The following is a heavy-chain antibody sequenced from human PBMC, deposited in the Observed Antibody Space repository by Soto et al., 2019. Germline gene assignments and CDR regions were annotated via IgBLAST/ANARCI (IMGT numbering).Heavy chain of an antibody. CDR2: IYYSGST. J-gene: IGHJ6*02. Sequence: SETLSLTCTVSGGSISSYYWSWIRQPPGKGLEWIGYIYYSGSTNYNPSFKCRVTISVDTSKNQFSLKLSSVTAADTAVYYCARVLGELSNRGGYYYYYYGMDVWGQGTTVTVSS. CDR1: GGSISSYY. V-gene: IGHV4-59*01. D-gene: IGHD3-10*01. CDR3: ARVLGELSNRGGYYYYYYGMDV.